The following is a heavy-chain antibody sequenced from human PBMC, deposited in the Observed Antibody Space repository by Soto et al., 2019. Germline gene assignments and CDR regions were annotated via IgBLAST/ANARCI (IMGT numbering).Heavy chain of an antibody. CDR3: ARDTGDGTFDF. CDR2: INAGYGNT. V-gene: IGHV1-3*01. D-gene: IGHD7-27*01. Sequence: AASVKVSFKASGYTFSSYAMHWLRQAPGQRLEWMGWINAGYGNTKSSQKFQDRVTISRDTSASTAYMELTSLRSEDTAVYYCARDTGDGTFDFWGQGTLVTVSS. CDR1: GYTFSSYA. J-gene: IGHJ4*02.